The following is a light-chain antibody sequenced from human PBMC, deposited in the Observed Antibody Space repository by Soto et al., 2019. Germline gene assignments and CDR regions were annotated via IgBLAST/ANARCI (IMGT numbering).Light chain of an antibody. CDR1: QGISSW. V-gene: IGKV1-12*01. J-gene: IGKJ3*01. CDR2: AAS. Sequence: DIQMTQSPSSVSASVGDRVSITCRASQGISSWLAWYQQKPGQAPKVLIYAASSLQSGAPSRFVGSGSASDFNRHISSLQPEDFATDYCQQANSFFRVTFGPGTKVDIK. CDR3: QQANSFFRVT.